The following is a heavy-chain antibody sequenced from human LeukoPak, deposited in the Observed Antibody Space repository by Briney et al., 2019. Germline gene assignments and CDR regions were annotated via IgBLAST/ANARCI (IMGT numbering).Heavy chain of an antibody. D-gene: IGHD3-10*01. CDR1: GYTFNSYG. CDR2: TSAHTGNT. V-gene: IGHV1-18*04. CDR3: ARDLGMVRGVIYNY. J-gene: IGHJ4*02. Sequence: GASVKVSCKASGYTFNSYGITWVRQAPGQGLEWMGWTSAHTGNTNYAQKFQGRVTMTTDTSTSIAYMELRSLRSDDTAVYYCARDLGMVRGVIYNYWGQGTLVTVSS.